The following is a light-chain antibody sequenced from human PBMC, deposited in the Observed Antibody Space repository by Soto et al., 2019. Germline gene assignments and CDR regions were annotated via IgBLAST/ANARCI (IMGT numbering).Light chain of an antibody. V-gene: IGKV1-39*01. CDR2: GAS. J-gene: IGKJ3*01. CDR1: QDISTH. Sequence: DIQMTQSPSSLSASVGDRVTITCQASQDISTHLTWFQQKPGKAPKLLIFGASSLQSGVPSRFSSSGSRTDFTLTIHSLQPEDFATYCCQQTSAAPFPFGPGTKVDIK. CDR3: QQTSAAPFP.